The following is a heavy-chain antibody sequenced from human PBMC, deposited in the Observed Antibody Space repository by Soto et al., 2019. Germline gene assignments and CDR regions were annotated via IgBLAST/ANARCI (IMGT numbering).Heavy chain of an antibody. Sequence: QVQLQESGPGLVKPSQTLSLTCTVSGGSISDGAYYWSWIRQPPGKGLEWIGHIYNSGNTYNNPSLKIRLTISLDTSKNQFTLNLNSVTAADTAVYYCASGLSGDKVDQWGQGTLVTVSS. CDR3: ASGLSGDKVDQ. CDR1: GGSISDGAYY. CDR2: IYNSGNT. D-gene: IGHD2-21*01. J-gene: IGHJ4*02. V-gene: IGHV4-30-4*01.